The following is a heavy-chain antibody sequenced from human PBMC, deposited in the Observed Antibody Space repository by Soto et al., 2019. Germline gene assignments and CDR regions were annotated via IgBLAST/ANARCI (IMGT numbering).Heavy chain of an antibody. D-gene: IGHD4-17*01. V-gene: IGHV2-5*02. CDR3: AHSLPYGYGMDV. CDR2: IYWDDDK. CDR1: GFSLSTTGVG. Sequence: QITLKESGPTLVKPTQTLTLTCTFSGFSLSTTGVGVGWIRQPPGKALEWLALIYWDDDKRCSPSLKSRLTITKDPSKNQVVLKMTNMDPVDTATYFCAHSLPYGYGMDVWGQGTTVTVSS. J-gene: IGHJ6*02.